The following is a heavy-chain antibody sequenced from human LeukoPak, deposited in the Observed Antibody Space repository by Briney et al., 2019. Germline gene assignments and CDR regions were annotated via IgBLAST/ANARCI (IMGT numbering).Heavy chain of an antibody. J-gene: IGHJ4*02. CDR3: ARETFSGWYDY. CDR2: ISYDGKNI. Sequence: MHWVRXAPGRGLEWVAVISYDGKNIYYADSVKGRFTISRDNSKNTLYLQMNSLRADDTAVYYCARETFSGWYDYWGQGTLVTVSS. D-gene: IGHD6-19*01. V-gene: IGHV3-30*04.